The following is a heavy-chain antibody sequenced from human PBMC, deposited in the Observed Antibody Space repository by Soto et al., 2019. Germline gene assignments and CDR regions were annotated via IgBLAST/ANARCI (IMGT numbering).Heavy chain of an antibody. CDR2: ISAYNGNT. J-gene: IGHJ6*02. D-gene: IGHD3-10*01. Sequence: GASVKVSCKASGYTFTSYGISWVRQAPGQGLEWMGWISAYNGNTNYAQKLQGRVTMTTDTSTSTAYMELRSLRSDDTAVYYCARKLLLWFGEFPMDVWGQGTTVTVSS. V-gene: IGHV1-18*01. CDR1: GYTFTSYG. CDR3: ARKLLLWFGEFPMDV.